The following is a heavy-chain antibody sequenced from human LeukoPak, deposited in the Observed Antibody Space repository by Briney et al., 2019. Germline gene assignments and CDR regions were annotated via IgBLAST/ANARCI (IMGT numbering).Heavy chain of an antibody. V-gene: IGHV4-38-2*02. D-gene: IGHD6-6*01. J-gene: IGHJ4*02. CDR1: VYSISGGYY. Sequence: SETLSLTCTVSVYSISGGYYWGWIRQPPGKGLEWIGTIYHSGSTYYNPSLTRRVTISVDTSKNQFSLKLRSVTAADTAVYSCARVRRSSIAELDYWGQGTLVTVSS. CDR3: ARVRRSSIAELDY. CDR2: IYHSGST.